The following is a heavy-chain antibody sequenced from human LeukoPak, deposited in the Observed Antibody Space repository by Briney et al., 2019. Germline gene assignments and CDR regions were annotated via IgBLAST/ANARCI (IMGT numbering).Heavy chain of an antibody. J-gene: IGHJ4*01. CDR3: ARAPADY. V-gene: IGHV3-7*01. Sequence: GGSLRLSCAVSGLTFSSSWMDWVRQAPGKGLEWVASINPDGNKKYSADSVKGRFTISRDNAKNSLYLQMNSLRAEDTAVYYWARAPADYWGQGTL. CDR2: INPDGNKK. CDR1: GLTFSSSW.